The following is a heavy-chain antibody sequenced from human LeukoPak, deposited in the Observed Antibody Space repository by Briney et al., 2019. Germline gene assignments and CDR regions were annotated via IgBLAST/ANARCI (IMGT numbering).Heavy chain of an antibody. D-gene: IGHD3-22*01. V-gene: IGHV1-69*13. CDR2: IIPIFGTA. Sequence: ASVKVSCKASGGTFSSYAISWVRQAPGQGLEWMGGIIPIFGTANYAQKFQGRVTITADESTSTAYMELSSLRSEDTAVYYRARSRPITMIRPNWFDPWGQGTLVTVSS. CDR1: GGTFSSYA. J-gene: IGHJ5*02. CDR3: ARSRPITMIRPNWFDP.